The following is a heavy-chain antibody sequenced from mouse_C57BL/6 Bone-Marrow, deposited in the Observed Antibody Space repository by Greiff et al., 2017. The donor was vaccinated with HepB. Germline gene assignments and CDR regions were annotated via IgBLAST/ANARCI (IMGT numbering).Heavy chain of an antibody. CDR1: GYTFTSYG. J-gene: IGHJ3*01. CDR2: IYPRSGNT. V-gene: IGHV1-81*01. Sequence: QVQLQQSGAELARPGASVKLSCKASGYTFTSYGISWVKQRTGQGLEWIGEIYPRSGNTYYNEKFKGKATLTADKYSSTAYMELRSLTSEDSAVYFCARARSNLFAYWGQGTLVTVSA. CDR3: ARARSNLFAY. D-gene: IGHD2-5*01.